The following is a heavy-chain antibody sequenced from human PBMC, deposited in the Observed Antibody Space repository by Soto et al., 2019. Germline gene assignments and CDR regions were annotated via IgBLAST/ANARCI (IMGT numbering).Heavy chain of an antibody. CDR1: GFTFSSYG. V-gene: IGHV3-30*18. D-gene: IGHD3-3*01. J-gene: IGHJ6*02. Sequence: QVQLVESGGGVVQPGRSLRLSCAASGFTFSSYGMHWVRQAPGKGLEWVAVISYDGSNKYYADSVKGRFTISRDNSKNPRYLERTSLRAEDRAFYYCAKVPGRNDFWSGYNNYYYYSYGRDAWGQGTTVTVSS. CDR2: ISYDGSNK. CDR3: AKVPGRNDFWSGYNNYYYYSYGRDA.